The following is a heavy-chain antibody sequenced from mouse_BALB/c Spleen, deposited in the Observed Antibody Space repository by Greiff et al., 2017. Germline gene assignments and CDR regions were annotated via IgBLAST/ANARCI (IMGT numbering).Heavy chain of an antibody. Sequence: DVMLVESGGGLVQPGGSRKLSCAASGFTFSSFGMHWVRQAPEKGLEWVAYISSGSSTIYYADTVKGRFTISRDNPKNTLFLQMTSLRSEDTAMYYCARKMGNYVFDYWGQGTTLTVSS. J-gene: IGHJ2*01. V-gene: IGHV5-17*02. CDR3: ARKMGNYVFDY. CDR2: ISSGSSTI. CDR1: GFTFSSFG. D-gene: IGHD2-1*01.